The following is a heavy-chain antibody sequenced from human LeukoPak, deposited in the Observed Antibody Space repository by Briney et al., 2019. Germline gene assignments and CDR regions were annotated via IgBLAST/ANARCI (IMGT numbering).Heavy chain of an antibody. Sequence: SETLSLTCAVYGGSFSGYYWSWIRQPPGKGLERIGEINHSGSTNYNPSLKSRVTISVDTSKNQFSLRLSSVTAADTAVYYCARSIMTTVTTFGYWGQGTLVTVSS. V-gene: IGHV4-34*01. CDR1: GGSFSGYY. D-gene: IGHD4-17*01. J-gene: IGHJ4*02. CDR3: ARSIMTTVTTFGY. CDR2: INHSGST.